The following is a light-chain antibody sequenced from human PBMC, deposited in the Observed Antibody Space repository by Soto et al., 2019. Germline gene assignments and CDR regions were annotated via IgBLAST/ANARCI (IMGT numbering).Light chain of an antibody. CDR1: SSDVGAYSY. V-gene: IGLV2-14*01. CDR3: SSYTSSSTVI. CDR2: DVN. Sequence: QSALTQPASVSGSPGQSITISCTGTSSDVGAYSYVSWYQQHPNKAPKVIIYDVNNRPSGVSNRFSGSKSGNTASLTISGLQAEDEADYYCSSYTSSSTVIFGGGTKLTVL. J-gene: IGLJ2*01.